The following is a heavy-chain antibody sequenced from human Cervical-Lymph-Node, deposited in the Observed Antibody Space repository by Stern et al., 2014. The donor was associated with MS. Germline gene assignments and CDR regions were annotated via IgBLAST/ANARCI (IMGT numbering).Heavy chain of an antibody. CDR3: AKHACTGAACPFDL. Sequence: QVQLQESGPGLVKPSETLSLTCAVSGDSISSYTHYWAWIRQPPGKGLEWIGVVYYSGPTYYTPSLRSPVTISVDTSKNPFSLGLTSVTAADTAVYYCAKHACTGAACPFDLWGQGTLVTVSS. V-gene: IGHV4-39*01. CDR1: GDSISSYTHY. J-gene: IGHJ4*02. D-gene: IGHD2-8*02. CDR2: VYYSGPT.